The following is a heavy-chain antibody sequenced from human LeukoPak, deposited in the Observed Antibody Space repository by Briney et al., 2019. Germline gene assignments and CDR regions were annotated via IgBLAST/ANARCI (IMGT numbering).Heavy chain of an antibody. CDR1: GGSISSYY. J-gene: IGHJ4*02. Sequence: SETLSLTCTVSGGSISSYYWSWIRQPPGKGLEWIGYIYCSGSTNYNPSLKSRVTISVDTSKNQFSLKLSSVTAADTAVYYCAGSYYYGSGSYYTPLFDYWGQGTLVTVSS. D-gene: IGHD3-10*01. V-gene: IGHV4-59*08. CDR2: IYCSGST. CDR3: AGSYYYGSGSYYTPLFDY.